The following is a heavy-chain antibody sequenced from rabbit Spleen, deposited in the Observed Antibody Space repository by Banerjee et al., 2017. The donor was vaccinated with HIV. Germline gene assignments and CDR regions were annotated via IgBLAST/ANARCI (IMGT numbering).Heavy chain of an antibody. CDR3: ARDPNYASGHYIYNF. D-gene: IGHD1-1*01. J-gene: IGHJ4*01. V-gene: IGHV1S40*01. CDR1: GIDFSRYYY. Sequence: QSLEESGGGLVKPGASLTLTCKASGIDFSRYYYMCWVRQAPGKGLELIACIYTGSSGSTYYARWAKGRFTISKTSSTTVTLQLNSLTAADTATYFCARDPNYASGHYIYNFWGPGTLVTVS. CDR2: IYTGSSGST.